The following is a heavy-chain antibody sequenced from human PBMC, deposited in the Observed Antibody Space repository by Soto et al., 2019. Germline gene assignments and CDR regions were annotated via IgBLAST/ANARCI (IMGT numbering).Heavy chain of an antibody. Sequence: ASVKVSCKASGFTVTDYYIHWVRQAPGQGLEWVGWINLNGGGTNYAQKLQDRVTMTRDTSINTAYMELSRLRSDDTAVYYCARGGGSGYYYEGGKGTLVAVSS. V-gene: IGHV1-2*02. D-gene: IGHD3-22*01. CDR1: GFTVTDYY. CDR2: INLNGGGT. CDR3: ARGGGSGYYYE. J-gene: IGHJ4*02.